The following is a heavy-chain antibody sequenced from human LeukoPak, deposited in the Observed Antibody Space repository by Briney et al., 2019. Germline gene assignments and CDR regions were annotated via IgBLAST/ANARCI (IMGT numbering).Heavy chain of an antibody. CDR1: GYTFTDYY. J-gene: IGHJ4*02. CDR3: ANNSSGWSAQIYSD. D-gene: IGHD6-19*01. CDR2: INPNSGGT. V-gene: IGHV1-2*02. Sequence: ASVKVSCKASGYTFTDYYMHWVRQAPGQGLEWMGWINPNSGGTNFAQKFQGRVTMTRDTSISTAYMELSSLRSDDTAVYYCANNSSGWSAQIYSDWGQGTLVTVSS.